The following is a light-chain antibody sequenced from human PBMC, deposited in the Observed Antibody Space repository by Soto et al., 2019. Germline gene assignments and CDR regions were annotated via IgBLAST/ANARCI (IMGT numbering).Light chain of an antibody. Sequence: DIQMTQSASTLSASVGDRVTITCLASQTISSWLAWYQQKPGKVPKLLIYMASSLESGVPSRFSGSGSGTECTLTISSVQPDDFTTYYCQHYNSYPYTFGQGTKVDI. J-gene: IGKJ2*01. V-gene: IGKV1-5*03. CDR1: QTISSW. CDR2: MAS. CDR3: QHYNSYPYT.